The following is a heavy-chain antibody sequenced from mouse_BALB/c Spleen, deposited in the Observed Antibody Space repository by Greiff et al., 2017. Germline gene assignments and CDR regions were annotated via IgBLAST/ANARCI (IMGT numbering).Heavy chain of an antibody. Sequence: VQVVESGGGLVQPGGSLRLSCATSGFTFPDYYMSWVRQPPGKALEWLGFIRNKANGYTTEYSASVKGRFTISRDNSQSILYLQMNTLRAEDSATYYCARDRGRYFDVWGAGTTVTVSS. CDR2: IRNKANGYTT. CDR1: GFTFPDYY. J-gene: IGHJ1*01. CDR3: ARDRGRYFDV. V-gene: IGHV7-3*02.